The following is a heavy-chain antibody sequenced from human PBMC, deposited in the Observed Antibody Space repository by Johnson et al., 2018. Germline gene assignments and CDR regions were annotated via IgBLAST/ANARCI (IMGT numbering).Heavy chain of an antibody. CDR1: GGTFSSYA. CDR3: AGEPSGDSSSGTNAFDI. J-gene: IGHJ3*02. Sequence: QVQLVQSGAEVKKPGSSVKVSCKASGGTFSSYAISWVRQAPGQGLEWMGGIIPIFGTTNYAQQFQGRVTITADESTSTAYMERSSLRSEATAVYYCAGEPSGDSSSGTNAFDIWGQGTMVTVSS. CDR2: IIPIFGTT. D-gene: IGHD3-22*01. V-gene: IGHV1-69*12.